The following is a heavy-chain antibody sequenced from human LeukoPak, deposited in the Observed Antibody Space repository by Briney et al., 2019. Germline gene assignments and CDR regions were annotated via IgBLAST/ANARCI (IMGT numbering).Heavy chain of an antibody. CDR2: VSESGGHT. CDR3: ASMTWLRSPPGY. V-gene: IGHV3-23*01. Sequence: PGGSLRLSCTASGLTFSTYDMSWVRLPPVKGLEWVSSVSESGGHTFHADSVKGRFTISRDNSKSTLYLQMNSLRAEDTAIYYCASMTWLRSPPGYWGQGTLVTVSS. D-gene: IGHD5-12*01. J-gene: IGHJ4*02. CDR1: GLTFSTYD.